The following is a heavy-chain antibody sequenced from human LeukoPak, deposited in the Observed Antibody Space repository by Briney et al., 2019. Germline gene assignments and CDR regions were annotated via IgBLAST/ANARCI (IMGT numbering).Heavy chain of an antibody. D-gene: IGHD5-18*01. CDR1: GYSFTSYW. CDR3: AGGGYSYGHALGLFDY. CDR2: IYPGDSDT. Sequence: GESLKISCKGSGYSFTSYWIGWVRQMPGKGLEWMVIIYPGDSDTRYSPSFQGQVTISADKSISTAYLQWSSLKASDTAMYYCAGGGYSYGHALGLFDYWGQGTLVTVSS. V-gene: IGHV5-51*01. J-gene: IGHJ4*02.